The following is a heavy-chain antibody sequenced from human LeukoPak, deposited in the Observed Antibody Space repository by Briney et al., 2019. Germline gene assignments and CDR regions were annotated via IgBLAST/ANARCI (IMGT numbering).Heavy chain of an antibody. CDR2: INTNTGNP. Sequence: GASVKVSCKASGYTFTSYAMNWVRQAPGQGLEWMGWINTNTGNPTYAQGFTGRFVFSLDTSVSTAYLQISSLKAEDTAVYYCARARPPYDILTGSPSASSLRNWFDPWGQGTLVTVSS. CDR1: GYTFTSYA. CDR3: ARARPPYDILTGSPSASSLRNWFDP. D-gene: IGHD3-9*01. J-gene: IGHJ5*02. V-gene: IGHV7-4-1*02.